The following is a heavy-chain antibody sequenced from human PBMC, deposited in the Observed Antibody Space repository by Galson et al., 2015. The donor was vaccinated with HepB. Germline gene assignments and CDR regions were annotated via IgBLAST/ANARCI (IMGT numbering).Heavy chain of an antibody. J-gene: IGHJ4*02. V-gene: IGHV3-73*01. Sequence: LRLSCAASGFTSSGSAMHWVRQASGRGLEWVGRIGSKANSYATAYAASVKGRFTISRDDSKNTAYMQMNSLKTEDTAVYYCTRLGDLSGYSSLWGQGTLVTVSS. CDR3: TRLGDLSGYSSL. CDR2: IGSKANSYAT. CDR1: GFTSSGSA. D-gene: IGHD6-13*01.